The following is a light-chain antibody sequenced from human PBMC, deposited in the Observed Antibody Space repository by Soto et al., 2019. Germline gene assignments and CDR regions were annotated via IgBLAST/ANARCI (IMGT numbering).Light chain of an antibody. CDR1: QSVSRSY. CDR3: QQYGSSRYT. CDR2: GAS. J-gene: IGKJ2*01. V-gene: IGKV3-20*01. Sequence: EIVLTQSPGTLSLSPGDRATLSCRASQSVSRSYLAWYQQKPGQAPRLLIYGASSRATGIPDRFSGSGSGTDVTLTISRREPEDFSVYYCQQYGSSRYTFGQGTKLEIK.